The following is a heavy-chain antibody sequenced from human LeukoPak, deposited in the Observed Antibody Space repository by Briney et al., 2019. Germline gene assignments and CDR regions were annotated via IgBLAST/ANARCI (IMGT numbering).Heavy chain of an antibody. CDR1: GGSFSGYY. D-gene: IGHD5-24*01. J-gene: IGHJ6*01. Sequence: SETLSLTCAVYGGSFSGYYWSWIRQPPGKGLEWIGEINHSGSTNYNPSLKSRVTMSVDTSKNLFSLNLSSVTAADTAVYYCVRVERDTYYTMDVWGQGTTVIVSS. CDR2: INHSGST. V-gene: IGHV4-34*01. CDR3: VRVERDTYYTMDV.